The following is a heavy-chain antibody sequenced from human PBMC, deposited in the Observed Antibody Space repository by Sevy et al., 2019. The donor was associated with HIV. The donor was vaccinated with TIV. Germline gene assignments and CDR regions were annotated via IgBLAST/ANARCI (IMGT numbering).Heavy chain of an antibody. D-gene: IGHD3-10*01. CDR2: ISAYNGNT. Sequence: ASVKVSCKASGYTFTSYGISWVRQAPGQGLEWMGWISAYNGNTNYVQKLRGRVTMTTDTSTSTAYMERRSLRYDDTVGYYCAREPVTMVRGVIITPEPLDYWGQGTLVTVSS. J-gene: IGHJ4*02. V-gene: IGHV1-18*01. CDR3: AREPVTMVRGVIITPEPLDY. CDR1: GYTFTSYG.